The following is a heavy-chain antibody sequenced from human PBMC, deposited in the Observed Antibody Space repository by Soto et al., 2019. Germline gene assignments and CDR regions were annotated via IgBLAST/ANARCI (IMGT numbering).Heavy chain of an antibody. Sequence: HPGGSLRLSCEASGFIFSSYAMHWVRQAPGKGLEWVAATSYDGSNKYYADSVKGRFTISRDNSKNTLYLQMNSLRAEDAAVFYCTRAHYMIRERTPFDYWGQGTLVTVSS. D-gene: IGHD3-10*01. J-gene: IGHJ4*02. CDR3: TRAHYMIRERTPFDY. V-gene: IGHV3-30*04. CDR2: TSYDGSNK. CDR1: GFIFSSYA.